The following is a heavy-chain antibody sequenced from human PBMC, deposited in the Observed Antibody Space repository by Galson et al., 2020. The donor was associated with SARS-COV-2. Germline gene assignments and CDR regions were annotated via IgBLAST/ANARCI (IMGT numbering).Heavy chain of an antibody. CDR1: RFTFRSYA. CDR3: ASSNSGSYVLGMDV. J-gene: IGHJ6*02. V-gene: IGHV3-30-3*01. Sequence: SLKISCAASRFTFRSYAMQSVRHAPGKGLERVAVISYDGSNKYYADSVKGRFTISRDNSKNTLYLQMNSLRAEDTAVYYCASSNSGSYVLGMDVWGQGTTVTVSS. D-gene: IGHD1-26*01. CDR2: ISYDGSNK.